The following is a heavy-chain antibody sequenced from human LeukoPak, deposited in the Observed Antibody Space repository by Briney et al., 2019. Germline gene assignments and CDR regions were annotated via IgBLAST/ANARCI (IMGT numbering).Heavy chain of an antibody. CDR2: ISSSGSTI. CDR3: AREFWRYCSSTSCYGGFDP. D-gene: IGHD2-2*01. J-gene: IGHJ5*02. Sequence: GGSLRLSCAASGFTFSSYEMNWVRQAPGKGLEWVSYISSSGSTIYYADSVKGRFTISRDNAKNSLYLQMNSLRAEDTAVYYCAREFWRYCSSTSCYGGFDPWGQGTLVTVSS. V-gene: IGHV3-48*03. CDR1: GFTFSSYE.